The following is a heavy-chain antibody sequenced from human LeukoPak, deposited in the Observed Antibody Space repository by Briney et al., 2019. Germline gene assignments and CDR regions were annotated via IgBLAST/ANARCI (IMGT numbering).Heavy chain of an antibody. CDR2: INPSGGST. V-gene: IGHV1-46*01. D-gene: IGHD6-19*01. Sequence: ASVKVSYKVSGYTFTSYYMHWVRQAPGQGLEWMGIINPSGGSTSYAQKFQGRVTMTRDTSTSTVYMELSSLRPEDTAVYYCARERAVAEGMDVWGQGTTVTVSS. J-gene: IGHJ6*02. CDR3: ARERAVAEGMDV. CDR1: GYTFTSYY.